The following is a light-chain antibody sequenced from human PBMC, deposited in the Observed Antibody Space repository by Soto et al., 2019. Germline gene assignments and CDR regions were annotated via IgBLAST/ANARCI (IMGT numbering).Light chain of an antibody. CDR3: QQRSNWLT. V-gene: IGKV3-11*01. Sequence: EIVLTQSPATLSLSPGERATISCRASLSVSNFLAWYQQKPGQAPRLLIYDAFNRDTGIPARFSGSGSGTDFTLTISSLEPEDFAVYYCQQRSNWLTFGGGTKVEIK. J-gene: IGKJ4*01. CDR2: DAF. CDR1: LSVSNF.